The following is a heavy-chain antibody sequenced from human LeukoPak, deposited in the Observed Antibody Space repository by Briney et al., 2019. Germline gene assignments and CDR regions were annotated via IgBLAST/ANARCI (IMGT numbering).Heavy chain of an antibody. V-gene: IGHV4-38-2*01. Sequence: SETLSLTCAVSGYSISSGYYWGWIRPPPGKGLEWIGIIYHRGSTYYNPSLKSRVTISVDTSKNQFSLKLSSVTAADTAVYYCARHIALLWFGESQNWFDPWGQGTLVTVSS. CDR2: IYHRGST. CDR1: GYSISSGYY. D-gene: IGHD3-10*01. CDR3: ARHIALLWFGESQNWFDP. J-gene: IGHJ5*02.